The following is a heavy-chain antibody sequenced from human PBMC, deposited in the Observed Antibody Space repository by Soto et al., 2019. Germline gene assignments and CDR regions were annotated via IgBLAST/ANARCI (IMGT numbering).Heavy chain of an antibody. CDR3: ARDAFSSSTLDYYYYGMDV. CDR2: IYYSGST. D-gene: IGHD3-16*01. CDR1: GGSISSGGYY. Sequence: QVQLQESGPGLVKPSQTLSLTCTVSGGSISSGGYYWSWIRQHPGKGLEWIGYIYYSGSTYYNPSLKRRVTISVDTSKNQFSLKLSSVTAADTAVYYCARDAFSSSTLDYYYYGMDVWGQGTTVTVSS. V-gene: IGHV4-31*03. J-gene: IGHJ6*02.